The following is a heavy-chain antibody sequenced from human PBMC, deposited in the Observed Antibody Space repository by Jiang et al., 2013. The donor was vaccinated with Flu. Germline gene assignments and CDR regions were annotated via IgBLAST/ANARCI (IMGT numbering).Heavy chain of an antibody. V-gene: IGHV4-59*08. CDR1: GDSINSYY. Sequence: GSGLVKPSETLSLTCTVSGDSINSYYWNWIRQPPGKGLEWIGRISYSGGTIYNPSLNSRVTISLDTSRNQFSLKVTSVTAADTAVYYCARRQIESSINGVIGNWLDPWGQGTLVTVSS. J-gene: IGHJ5*02. CDR3: ARRQIESSINGVIGNWLDP. D-gene: IGHD3-10*01. CDR2: ISYSGGT.